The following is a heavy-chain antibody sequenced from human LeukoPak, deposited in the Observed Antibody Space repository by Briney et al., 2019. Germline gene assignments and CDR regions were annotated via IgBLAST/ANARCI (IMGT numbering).Heavy chain of an antibody. J-gene: IGHJ6*02. CDR1: GFTVSSNY. V-gene: IGHV3-53*01. CDR3: ARSNYYTVDV. CDR2: IYSGGST. Sequence: GGSLRLSCAASGFTVSSNYMSWVRQAPGKGLEWVSVIYSGGSTYYADSVKGRFTISRDNSKNTLYLQMNSLRADDTAVYYCARSNYYTVDVWGQGTAVTVSS.